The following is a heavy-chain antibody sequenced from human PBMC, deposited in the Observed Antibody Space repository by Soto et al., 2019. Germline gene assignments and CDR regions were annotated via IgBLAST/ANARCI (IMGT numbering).Heavy chain of an antibody. V-gene: IGHV3-23*01. CDR3: ASRSSGWYFDY. Sequence: EVQLLESGGGLVQPGGSLRLSCAASGFTFSSYAMSWVRQAPGKGLEWVSVISGSGGSTYYADSVKGRFTISRDNSKKTLYLKMNSLRAEDTAVYYCASRSSGWYFDYWGQGTLVTVSS. D-gene: IGHD6-19*01. J-gene: IGHJ4*02. CDR1: GFTFSSYA. CDR2: ISGSGGST.